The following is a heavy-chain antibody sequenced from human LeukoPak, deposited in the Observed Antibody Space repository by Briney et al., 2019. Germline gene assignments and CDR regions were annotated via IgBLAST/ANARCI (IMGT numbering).Heavy chain of an antibody. CDR2: INHSGST. J-gene: IGHJ6*02. V-gene: IGHV4-34*01. Sequence: SETLSLTCTVSGGSISSYYWSWIRQPPGKGLEWIGEINHSGSTNYNPSLKSRVTISVDTSKNQFSLKLSSVTAADTAVYYCARAMTYYDFWSGPGRSYYYYGMDVWGQGTTVTVSS. CDR3: ARAMTYYDFWSGPGRSYYYYGMDV. CDR1: GGSISSYY. D-gene: IGHD3-3*01.